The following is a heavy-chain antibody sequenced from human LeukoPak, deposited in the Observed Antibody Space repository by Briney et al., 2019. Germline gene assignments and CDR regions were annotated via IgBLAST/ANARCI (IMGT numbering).Heavy chain of an antibody. V-gene: IGHV1-2*02. CDR1: GYTFTGYY. CDR3: ARVSGFLEWLPLDY. D-gene: IGHD3-3*01. CDR2: INPNSGGT. J-gene: IGHJ4*02. Sequence: ASVTVSCTASGYTFTGYYMHWVRPAPGQGLEWVGWINPNSGGTNYAQQFHGRVTMTRDTSISTAYMELSRLRSDDTAVYYCARVSGFLEWLPLDYWGQGTLVTVSS.